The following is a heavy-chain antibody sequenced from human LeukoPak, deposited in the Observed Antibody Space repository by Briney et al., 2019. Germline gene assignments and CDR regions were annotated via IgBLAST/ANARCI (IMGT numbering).Heavy chain of an antibody. Sequence: PGGSLRLSCAASGFTFSSYSMNWVRQAPGKGLEWVSSISSSSSYIYYADSVKGRFTISRDNAKNSLYLQMYSLRAEDTAVYYCTSHTGTGDAFRPFHIWGQGTMVTVSS. CDR3: TSHTGTGDAFRPFHI. CDR1: GFTFSSYS. D-gene: IGHD2-21*02. J-gene: IGHJ3*02. V-gene: IGHV3-21*01. CDR2: ISSSSSYI.